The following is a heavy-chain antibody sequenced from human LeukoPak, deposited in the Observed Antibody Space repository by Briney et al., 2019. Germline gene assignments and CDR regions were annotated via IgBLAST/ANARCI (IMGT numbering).Heavy chain of an antibody. D-gene: IGHD3-16*01. CDR1: GDSGSSNSVA. V-gene: IGHV6-1*01. CDR2: TYYRSKWYN. CDR3: ARSYGGNMDV. Sequence: NRSQTLSLTCVISGDSGSSNSVAWNWIRQSPSRGLEWLGRTYYRSKWYNNYAVSVKSRITINPDTSKNQFSLHLNSVTPEDTAVYYCARSYGGNMDVWGKGTTVTISS. J-gene: IGHJ6*03.